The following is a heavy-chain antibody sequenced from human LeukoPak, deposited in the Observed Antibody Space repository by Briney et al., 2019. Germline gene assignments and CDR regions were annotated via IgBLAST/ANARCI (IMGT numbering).Heavy chain of an antibody. CDR3: ARETPGCSSTSCYFDY. Sequence: ASVKVSCKASGYTFTSYGISWVRQAPGQGLEWMGWISAYNGNTNYAQKLQGRVTMTTDTSTSTAYMELRSLRSDDTAVYYCARETPGCSSTSCYFDYWGQGTLVTVSS. J-gene: IGHJ4*02. CDR1: GYTFTSYG. D-gene: IGHD2-2*01. CDR2: ISAYNGNT. V-gene: IGHV1-18*01.